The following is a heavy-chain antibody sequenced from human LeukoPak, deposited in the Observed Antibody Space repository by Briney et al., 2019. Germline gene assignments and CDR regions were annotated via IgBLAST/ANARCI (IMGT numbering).Heavy chain of an antibody. CDR1: GYTFTSYG. CDR3: ARDISLWSGYYTPNY. J-gene: IGHJ4*02. D-gene: IGHD3-3*01. V-gene: IGHV1-18*01. Sequence: ASVKVSCKASGYTFTSYGISWVRQAPGHGLEWMGWISAYNGNTNYAQKLQGRVTMTTDTSTSTAYMELRSLRSDDTAVYYCARDISLWSGYYTPNYWGQGTLVTVSS. CDR2: ISAYNGNT.